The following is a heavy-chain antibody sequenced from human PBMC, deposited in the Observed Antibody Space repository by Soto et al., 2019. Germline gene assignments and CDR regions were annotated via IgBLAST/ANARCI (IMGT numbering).Heavy chain of an antibody. CDR2: IHPADCKT. D-gene: IGHD2-21*01. V-gene: IGHV1-3*01. J-gene: IGHJ4*02. CDR3: ASQLFHGLMPSAPAWGYFDN. CDR1: GYTFTSYS. Sequence: QVHIVQSGAEVKKPGASVKVSCKTSGYTFTSYSIHWVRPAPGHRPAWLGRIHPADCKTISSQMFQGRVTFTFDISAIKGDLELSSLSSEDTAVYYCASQLFHGLMPSAPAWGYFDNWSQGSLVTVSS.